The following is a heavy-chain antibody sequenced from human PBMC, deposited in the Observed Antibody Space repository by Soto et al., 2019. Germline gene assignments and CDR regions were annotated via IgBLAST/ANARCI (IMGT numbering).Heavy chain of an antibody. J-gene: IGHJ1*01. CDR1: GFTFDDYA. D-gene: IGHD3-22*01. Sequence: GGSLRLSCAASGFTFDDYAMHWVRQAPGKGLEWVSGISWNSGSIGYADSVKGRFTISRDNAKNSLYLQMNSLRAEDTALYYCAKDSRPNYDSSGYLLAWGQGTLVTVSS. V-gene: IGHV3-9*01. CDR2: ISWNSGSI. CDR3: AKDSRPNYDSSGYLLA.